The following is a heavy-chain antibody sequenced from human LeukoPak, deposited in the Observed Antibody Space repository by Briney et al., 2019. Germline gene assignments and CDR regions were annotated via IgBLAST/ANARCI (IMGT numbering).Heavy chain of an antibody. D-gene: IGHD3-22*01. CDR3: ATGSGYYYDH. V-gene: IGHV3-33*08. CDR2: VHHDGSER. Sequence: PGGSLRLSCAASGFTFSNYWMHWVRQAPGKGLEWVAVVHHDGSERYYADSVRGRFTISRDNSKNTLYVQMDSLRVEDTAVYYCATGSGYYYDHWGQGTLVTVSS. CDR1: GFTFSNYW. J-gene: IGHJ4*02.